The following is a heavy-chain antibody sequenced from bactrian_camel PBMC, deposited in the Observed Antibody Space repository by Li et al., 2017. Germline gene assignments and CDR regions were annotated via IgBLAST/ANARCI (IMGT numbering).Heavy chain of an antibody. CDR1: GLTFSNYA. CDR2: INSGGDVT. D-gene: IGHD6*01. Sequence: VQLVESGGGLVQPGGSLRLSCVASGLTFSNYAVSWVRQAPGKGLEWVSAINSGGDVTYYADSVKGRFTISRDNSQNTLYLQMNSLKTEDTAVYYVVHGFPIFASWYQGTQVTVS. J-gene: IGHJ4*01. V-gene: IGHV3S31*01.